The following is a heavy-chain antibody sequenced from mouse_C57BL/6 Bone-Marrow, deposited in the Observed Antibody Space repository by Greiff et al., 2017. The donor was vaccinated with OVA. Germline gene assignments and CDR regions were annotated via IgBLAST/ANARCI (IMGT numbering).Heavy chain of an antibody. CDR2: IYPGSGNT. V-gene: IGHV1-84*01. J-gene: IGHJ2*01. Sequence: PGQGLEWIGWIYPGSGNTKYNEKFKGKATLTVDTSSSTAYMQLSSLTSEDSAVYFCARPPWHFDYWGQGTTLTVSS. CDR3: ARPPWHFDY.